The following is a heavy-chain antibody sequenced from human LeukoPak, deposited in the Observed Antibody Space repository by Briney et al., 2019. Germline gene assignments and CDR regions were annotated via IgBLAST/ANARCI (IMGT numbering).Heavy chain of an antibody. CDR3: ARLSDIVVVVAATDAFDI. D-gene: IGHD2-15*01. CDR1: GYTFTSYG. J-gene: IGHJ3*02. V-gene: IGHV1-18*01. CDR2: ISAYNGNT. Sequence: EASVKVSCKASGYTFTSYGMSWVRQAPGQGLEWMGWISAYNGNTNYAQKLQGRVTMTTDTSTSTAYMELASLRSDDTAVYYCARLSDIVVVVAATDAFDIWGQGTMVTVSS.